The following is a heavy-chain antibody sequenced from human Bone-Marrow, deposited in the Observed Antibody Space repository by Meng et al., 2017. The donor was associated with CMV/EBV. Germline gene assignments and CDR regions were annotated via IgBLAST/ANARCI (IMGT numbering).Heavy chain of an antibody. D-gene: IGHD3-22*01. J-gene: IGHJ6*02. CDR2: INPNSGGT. Sequence: ASVKVSCKTSGYTFTAYYMHWVRQAPGQGLERMGWINPNSGGTNYAQKFQGRVTMTRDTSISTAYMELRRLRSDDTAVYFCAKSLYTNYYSTYYGLAVWGQGTTVTVSS. CDR1: GYTFTAYY. CDR3: AKSLYTNYYSTYYGLAV. V-gene: IGHV1-2*02.